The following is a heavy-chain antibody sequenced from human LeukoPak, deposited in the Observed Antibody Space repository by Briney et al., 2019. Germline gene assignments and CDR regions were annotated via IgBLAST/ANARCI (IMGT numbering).Heavy chain of an antibody. CDR2: ITSDGSST. D-gene: IGHD3-16*01. Sequence: GGSLRLTCAASGFTFSSYWMHWVRQAPGEGLVWVARITSDGSSTSRADSVKGRFTISRDNAKNTLYLQMNSLRTEDTAVYYCARDYAVGESFDIWGQGTLVTVSS. CDR1: GFTFSSYW. CDR3: ARDYAVGESFDI. V-gene: IGHV3-74*01. J-gene: IGHJ3*02.